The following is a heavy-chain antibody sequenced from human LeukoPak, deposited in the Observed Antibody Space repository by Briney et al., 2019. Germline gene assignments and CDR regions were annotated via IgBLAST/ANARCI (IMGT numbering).Heavy chain of an antibody. D-gene: IGHD6-19*01. V-gene: IGHV1-18*01. CDR3: ARAGYSSGQNWFDP. J-gene: IGHJ5*02. Sequence: ASVKVSCKASGYTFTSYGISWVRQAPGQGLEWMGWISAYNGHTNYAQKLQGRVTMTTDTSTSTAYMELRSLRSDDTAVYYCARAGYSSGQNWFDPWGQGTLVTVSS. CDR1: GYTFTSYG. CDR2: ISAYNGHT.